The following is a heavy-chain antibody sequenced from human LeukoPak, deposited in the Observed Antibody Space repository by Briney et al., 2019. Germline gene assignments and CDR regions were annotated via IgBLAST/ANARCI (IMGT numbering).Heavy chain of an antibody. J-gene: IGHJ6*02. CDR3: VKSPSDGLDV. CDR2: IFANGDIT. CDR1: GFTFSTCP. V-gene: IGHV3-64D*09. Sequence: GGSLRLSCSASGFTFSTCPMHRVRQAPGKGLEYVSTIFANGDITSYAASVKGRFTTSRDNSKNTVYLQMSSLRPEDTAVYYCVKSPSDGLDVWGQGATVTVSS.